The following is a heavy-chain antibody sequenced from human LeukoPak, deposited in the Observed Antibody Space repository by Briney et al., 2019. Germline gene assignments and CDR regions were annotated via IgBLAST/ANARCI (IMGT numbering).Heavy chain of an antibody. Sequence: PSETLSLTCAVYGGSFSGYYRSWIRQPPGKGLEWIGEINHSGSTNYNPSLKSRVTISVDTSKNQFSLKLSSVTAADTAVYYCASDVRIVGALCFFDYWGQGTLVTVSS. J-gene: IGHJ4*02. CDR2: INHSGST. CDR1: GGSFSGYY. CDR3: ASDVRIVGALCFFDY. D-gene: IGHD1-26*01. V-gene: IGHV4-34*01.